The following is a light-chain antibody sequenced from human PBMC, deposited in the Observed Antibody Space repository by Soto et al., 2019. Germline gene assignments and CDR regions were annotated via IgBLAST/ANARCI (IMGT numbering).Light chain of an antibody. CDR1: QSVSTY. V-gene: IGKV3-11*01. J-gene: IGKJ1*01. Sequence: EIVLTQSPATLSLSPGERVTLSCRASQSVSTYLAWYQLKPGQAPRLLIHDVSTRAAGIPARFSGGGSGTDYTLTISSLEPEDFAVYYCQQYGNSPQTFGQGTKV. CDR3: QQYGNSPQT. CDR2: DVS.